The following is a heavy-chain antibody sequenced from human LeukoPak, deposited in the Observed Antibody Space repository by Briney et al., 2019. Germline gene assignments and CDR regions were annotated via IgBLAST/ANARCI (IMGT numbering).Heavy chain of an antibody. D-gene: IGHD3-16*01. Sequence: GESLKISCQGSGYNFNTYWIGWVRQMPGKGLEWMGVVYPDDSETKYNPSFQGQVTISADKSTTTAYLQWHSLKASDSATYYCAPKTTAYYYYMEVWGNGTTVTVSS. CDR2: VYPDDSET. J-gene: IGHJ6*04. CDR3: APKTTAYYYYMEV. CDR1: GYNFNTYW. V-gene: IGHV5-51*01.